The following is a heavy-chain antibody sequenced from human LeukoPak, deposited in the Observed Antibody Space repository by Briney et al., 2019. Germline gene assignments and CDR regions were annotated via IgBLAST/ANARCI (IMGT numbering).Heavy chain of an antibody. CDR3: ASGGGYYDSSGYPYNWFDP. CDR2: IYSGGST. V-gene: IGHV3-53*01. D-gene: IGHD3-22*01. CDR1: GFTVSSNY. Sequence: GGSLRLSCAASGFTVSSNYMSWVRQAPGKGLEWVSVIYSGGSTYYADSVKGRFTISRDNSENTLYLQMNSLRAEDTAVYYCASGGGYYDSSGYPYNWFDPWGQGTLVTVSS. J-gene: IGHJ5*02.